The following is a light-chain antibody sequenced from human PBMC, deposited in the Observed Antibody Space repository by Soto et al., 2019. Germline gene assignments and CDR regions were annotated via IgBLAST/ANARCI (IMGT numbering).Light chain of an antibody. CDR2: DAS. V-gene: IGKV3-11*01. CDR1: QSVSSY. J-gene: IGKJ2*01. CDR3: QQGDT. Sequence: EIVLTQSPATLSLSPGERATLSCRASQSVSSYLAWYQQKPGRAPRLLIYDASNRATGIPARFSGSGSGTDFTLTISSLEPEDFAVYYCQQGDTFGQGTKLEIK.